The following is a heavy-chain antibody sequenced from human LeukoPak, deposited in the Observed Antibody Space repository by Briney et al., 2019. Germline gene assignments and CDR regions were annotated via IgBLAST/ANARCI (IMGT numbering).Heavy chain of an antibody. J-gene: IGHJ4*02. V-gene: IGHV3-23*01. CDR1: GFMFSNHA. CDR2: KCTRGYGI. Sequence: GGSLRLSCAGSGFMFSNHAMSWVRQAPGKGLEWVSGKCTRGYGIYYADSVKGRFTISRDNSKNTLYLQMKSLRAEDTAVYYCAKDGFDYYDSSGYYYFDYWGQGTLVTVSS. D-gene: IGHD3-22*01. CDR3: AKDGFDYYDSSGYYYFDY.